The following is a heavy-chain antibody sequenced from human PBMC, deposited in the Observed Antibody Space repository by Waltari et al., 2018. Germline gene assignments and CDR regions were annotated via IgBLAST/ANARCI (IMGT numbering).Heavy chain of an antibody. Sequence: VQLQESGPGLVKPSETLSLTCTVPVGSISSYYWSWNRQPPGNGLEWIGYIYYSGSTNYNPSLKSRVTISVDTSKNQSSLKLSSVTAADTAVYYCAIGYSSGWYYAFDIWGQGTMVTVSS. V-gene: IGHV4-59*01. D-gene: IGHD6-19*01. CDR2: IYYSGST. CDR3: AIGYSSGWYYAFDI. J-gene: IGHJ3*02. CDR1: VGSISSYY.